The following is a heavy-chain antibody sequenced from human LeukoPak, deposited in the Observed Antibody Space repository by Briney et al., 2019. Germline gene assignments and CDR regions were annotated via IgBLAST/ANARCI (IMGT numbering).Heavy chain of an antibody. Sequence: GGSLRLSCAASGFTFSRYWMHWVRQAPGKGLEWVAIIRYDGSNKYCADSVKGRFTISRDNSKNTLYLQMNSLRAEDTAVYYCAKDRGYHYRYDGSGYPLEYWGQGTLVTVSS. D-gene: IGHD3-22*01. CDR2: IRYDGSNK. CDR3: AKDRGYHYRYDGSGYPLEY. CDR1: GFTFSRYW. J-gene: IGHJ4*02. V-gene: IGHV3-30*02.